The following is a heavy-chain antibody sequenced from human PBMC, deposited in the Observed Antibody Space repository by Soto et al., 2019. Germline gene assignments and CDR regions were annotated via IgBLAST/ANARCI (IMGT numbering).Heavy chain of an antibody. CDR3: ARVCCYFPGDWFDP. D-gene: IGHD3-10*01. CDR2: INHSGST. CDR1: GGSFSGYY. V-gene: IGHV4-34*01. J-gene: IGHJ5*02. Sequence: SETLSLTCAVYGGSFSGYYWSWIRQPPGKGLEWIGEINHSGSTNYNPSLKSRVTISVDTSKNQFSLKLSPVTAADTAVYYCARVCCYFPGDWFDPWGQGTLVT.